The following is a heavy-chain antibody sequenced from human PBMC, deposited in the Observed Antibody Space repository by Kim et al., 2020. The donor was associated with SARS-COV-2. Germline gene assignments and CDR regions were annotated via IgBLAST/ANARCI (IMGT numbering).Heavy chain of an antibody. D-gene: IGHD3-9*01. CDR3: AKGDYDILTGYRVGSFGDF. V-gene: IGHV5-51*01. CDR1: GYSFTSYW. CDR2: IYPGDSDT. J-gene: IGHJ6*02. Sequence: GESLKISCKGSGYSFTSYWIGWVRQMPGKGLEWMGIIYPGDSDTRYSPSFQGQVTISADKSISTAYLQWSSLKASDTAMYYCAKGDYDILTGYRVGSFGDFWGQGTTVTVSS.